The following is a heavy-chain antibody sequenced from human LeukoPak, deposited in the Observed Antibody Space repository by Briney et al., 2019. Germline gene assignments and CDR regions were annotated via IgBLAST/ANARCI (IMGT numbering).Heavy chain of an antibody. CDR1: GGSISSSSCH. Sequence: PSETLSLTCTVSGGSISSSSCHWGRIRQSPGKGLEWIGNIYYGGSTYYNPSLQSRVTISVDTSKNQFSLKLGSVTAADTAVYYCARDRIVGVERPVDVWGQGTTVTVSS. V-gene: IGHV4-39*02. CDR2: IYYGGST. D-gene: IGHD1-26*01. CDR3: ARDRIVGVERPVDV. J-gene: IGHJ6*02.